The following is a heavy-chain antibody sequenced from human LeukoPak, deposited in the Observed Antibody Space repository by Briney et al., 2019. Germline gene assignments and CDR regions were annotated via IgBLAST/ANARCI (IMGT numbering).Heavy chain of an antibody. Sequence: GGSLRLSCGASGFTFSNYGMLWVRQAPGKGLEWVAFIRYDGNNKLYADSMKGRFTISRDNSKNTLYLHINSLRAEDTAVYYCVKDNPLDYWGQGTLVSVSS. V-gene: IGHV3-30*02. CDR2: IRYDGNNK. CDR1: GFTFSNYG. CDR3: VKDNPLDY. J-gene: IGHJ4*02. D-gene: IGHD1-14*01.